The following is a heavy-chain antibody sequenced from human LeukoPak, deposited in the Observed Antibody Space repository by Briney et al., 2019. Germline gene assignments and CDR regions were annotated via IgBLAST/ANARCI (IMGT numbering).Heavy chain of an antibody. CDR2: ISSSGST. CDR1: GDSNSSGDYY. D-gene: IGHD3-22*01. Sequence: SETLSLTCTVSGDSNSSGDYYWSWIRQPAGKGLEWIGRISSSGSTNYNPSLKSRVTISVDTSKNQFSLKLSSVTAADTAVYFCARGPYCYDSSGAFDIWGQGTMVTVSS. V-gene: IGHV4-61*02. J-gene: IGHJ3*02. CDR3: ARGPYCYDSSGAFDI.